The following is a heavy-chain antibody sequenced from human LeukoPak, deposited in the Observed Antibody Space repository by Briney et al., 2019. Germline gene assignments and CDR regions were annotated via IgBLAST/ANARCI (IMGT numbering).Heavy chain of an antibody. J-gene: IGHJ4*02. CDR2: INSDGSWT. V-gene: IGHV3-74*01. CDR1: GNYW. Sequence: PGGSLRLSCAASGNYWMHWVRQAPGKGLVWVSHINSDGSWTSYADSVKGRFTISKDNAKNTVYLQMNNLRAEDTAVYYCVSFYEAYWGRGTLVTDSS. CDR3: VSFYEAY. D-gene: IGHD2/OR15-2a*01.